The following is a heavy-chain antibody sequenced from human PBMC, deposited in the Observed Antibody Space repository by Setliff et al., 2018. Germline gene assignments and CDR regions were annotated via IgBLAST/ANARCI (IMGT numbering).Heavy chain of an antibody. V-gene: IGHV4-59*01. CDR2: IYYSGST. CDR3: ARLRGAFDY. D-gene: IGHD3-16*01. Sequence: SETLSLTCTVSGGSISSYYWSWIRQPPGKRLEWIGYIYYSGSTNYSPSLESRVTISVDTSKNQFSLRLNSATAADTAVYYCARLRGAFDYWGQGTLVTV. J-gene: IGHJ4*02. CDR1: GGSISSYY.